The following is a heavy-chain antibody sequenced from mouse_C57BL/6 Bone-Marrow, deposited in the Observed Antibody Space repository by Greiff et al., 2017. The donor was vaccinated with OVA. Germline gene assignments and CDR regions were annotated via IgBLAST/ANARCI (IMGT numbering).Heavy chain of an antibody. CDR1: GYAFSSSW. V-gene: IGHV1-82*01. CDR3: ARRFITTVVADWYFDV. J-gene: IGHJ1*03. D-gene: IGHD1-1*01. Sequence: VKLQESGPELVKPGASVKISCKASGYAFSSSWMNWVKQRPGKGLEWIGRIYPGDGDTNYNGKFKGQATLTADKSSSTAYMQLSSLTSEDSAVYFCARRFITTVVADWYFDVWGTGTTVTVSS. CDR2: IYPGDGDT.